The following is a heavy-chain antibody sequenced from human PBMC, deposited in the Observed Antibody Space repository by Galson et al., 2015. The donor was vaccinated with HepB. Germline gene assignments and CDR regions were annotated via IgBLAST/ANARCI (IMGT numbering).Heavy chain of an antibody. Sequence: SCKASGYIFNSYAINWVRQAPGQGLEWMGWINTKTGNPAYAPGFTGRFVFSLDTSVTTAYLQISGLKAKDTAVYYCARGYYDSSGWVAGYWGQGTLVTVSS. D-gene: IGHD3-22*01. CDR2: INTKTGNP. J-gene: IGHJ4*02. CDR1: GYIFNSYA. CDR3: ARGYYDSSGWVAGY. V-gene: IGHV7-4-1*02.